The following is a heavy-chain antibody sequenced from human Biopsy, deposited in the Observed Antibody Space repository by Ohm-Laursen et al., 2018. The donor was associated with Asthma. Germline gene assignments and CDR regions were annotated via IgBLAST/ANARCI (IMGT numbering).Heavy chain of an antibody. CDR2: IIPIFGTA. D-gene: IGHD6-19*01. V-gene: IGHV1-69*13. CDR1: GYTFSDYY. J-gene: IGHJ5*02. Sequence: SVKVSCKASGYTFSDYYIHWVRQAPGQGLEWMGGIIPIFGTAKYAEKFQGRVTITADESSAYMELRSLAFEDMAMYYCARDQGIAVSGSTLGWFDPWGQGTLVTVSS. CDR3: ARDQGIAVSGSTLGWFDP.